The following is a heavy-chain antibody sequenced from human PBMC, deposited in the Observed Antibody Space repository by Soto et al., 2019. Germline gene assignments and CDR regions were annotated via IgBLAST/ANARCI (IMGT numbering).Heavy chain of an antibody. CDR2: IYYSGSI. CDR3: ARAYGDYVFDY. D-gene: IGHD4-17*01. J-gene: IGHJ4*02. V-gene: IGHV4-59*01. CDR1: GGSISSYY. Sequence: QVQLQESRPGLVKPSETLSLTCTVSGGSISSYYWSWIRQPPGKGLEWIGCIYYSGSINYNPSRTRRVPRSVDTSKNPLPPKLSAVSAADTAVYYCARAYGDYVFDYWGQGPRVPVSS.